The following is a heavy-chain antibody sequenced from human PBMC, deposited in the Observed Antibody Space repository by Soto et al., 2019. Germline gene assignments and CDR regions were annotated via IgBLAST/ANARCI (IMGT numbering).Heavy chain of an antibody. CDR2: IKQDESVK. CDR1: GFTFSNYW. J-gene: IGHJ4*02. D-gene: IGHD4-17*01. CDR3: AKLRGDYTVFDY. Sequence: PGGSLRLSCAPSGFTFSNYWMSWVRHAPGQGLEWVASIKQDESVKHYVDSVKGRFTISRDNAEKSLHLQMNSLRAEDTAVYSCAKLRGDYTVFDYWGQGARVTVSS. V-gene: IGHV3-7*03.